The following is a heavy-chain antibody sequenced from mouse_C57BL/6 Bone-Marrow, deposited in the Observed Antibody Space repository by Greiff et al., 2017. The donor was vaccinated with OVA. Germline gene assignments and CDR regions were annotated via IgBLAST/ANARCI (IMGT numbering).Heavy chain of an antibody. D-gene: IGHD2-1*01. CDR2: IDPENGDT. CDR1: GFNIKDDY. J-gene: IGHJ2*01. Sequence: VQLQQSGAELVRPGASVKLSCTASGFNIKDDYMHWVKQRPEQGLEWIGWIDPENGDTESASKFQGKATITADTSSNTAYLQLSSLTSEDSAVYYVTSYGNCDYWGQGTTLTVSS. CDR3: TSYGNCDY. V-gene: IGHV14-4*01.